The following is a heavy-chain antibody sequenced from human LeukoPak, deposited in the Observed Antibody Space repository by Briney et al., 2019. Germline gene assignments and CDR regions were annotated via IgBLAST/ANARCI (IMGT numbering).Heavy chain of an antibody. CDR2: IKQDGSEK. Sequence: GGSLRLSCAASGFTFSSYWMSWVRQAPGKGLEWVANIKQDGSEKYYVDSVKGRFTISRDNAKNSLYLQMNSLRAEDTAVYYCARDRRFYYYDSSGYYFKGPDYWGQGTLVTVSS. V-gene: IGHV3-7*01. CDR1: GFTFSSYW. J-gene: IGHJ4*02. D-gene: IGHD3-22*01. CDR3: ARDRRFYYYDSSGYYFKGPDY.